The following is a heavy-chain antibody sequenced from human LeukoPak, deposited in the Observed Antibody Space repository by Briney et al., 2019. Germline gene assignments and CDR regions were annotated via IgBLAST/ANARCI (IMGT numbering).Heavy chain of an antibody. Sequence: PGGSLRLSCAASGFTVSSNYMSWVRQAPGKGLEWVSVIYSGGSTYYADSVKGRFIISRDNSKNTLYLQMNSLRAEDTAVYYCARAQAAAAFPLDYWGQGTLVTVSS. CDR3: ARAQAAAAFPLDY. J-gene: IGHJ4*02. CDR2: IYSGGST. V-gene: IGHV3-53*01. CDR1: GFTVSSNY. D-gene: IGHD6-13*01.